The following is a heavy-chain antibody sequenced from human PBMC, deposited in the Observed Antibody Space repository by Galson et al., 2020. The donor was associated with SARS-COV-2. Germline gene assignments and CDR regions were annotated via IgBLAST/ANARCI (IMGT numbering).Heavy chain of an antibody. CDR3: AREDSRQEAFDI. J-gene: IGHJ3*02. D-gene: IGHD6-13*01. Sequence: LSLTCAASGFTFSSYSMNWVRQAPGKGLEWVSSISSSSSYIYYADSVKGRFTISRDNAKNSLYLQMNSLRAEDTAVYYCAREDSRQEAFDIWGQGTMVTVSS. CDR2: ISSSSSYI. V-gene: IGHV3-21*01. CDR1: GFTFSSYS.